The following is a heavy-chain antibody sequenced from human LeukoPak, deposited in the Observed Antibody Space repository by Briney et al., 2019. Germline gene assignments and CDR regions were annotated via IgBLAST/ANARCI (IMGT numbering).Heavy chain of an antibody. D-gene: IGHD1-14*01. J-gene: IGHJ3*02. V-gene: IGHV4-30-4*01. CDR2: IYYSGST. Sequence: SQTLSLTCTVSGGSISSGDYYWSWIRQPPGKGLGWIGYIYYSGSTYYNPSLKSRVTISVDTSKNQFSLKLSSVTAADTAVYYCARRGILQSQIRVFDIWGQGTMVTVSS. CDR3: ARRGILQSQIRVFDI. CDR1: GGSISSGDYY.